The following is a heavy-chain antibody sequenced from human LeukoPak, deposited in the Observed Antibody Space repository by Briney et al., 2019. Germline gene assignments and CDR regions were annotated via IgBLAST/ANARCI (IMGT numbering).Heavy chain of an antibody. V-gene: IGHV4-4*07. D-gene: IGHD6-19*01. CDR2: IHASGST. CDR3: ARGDRAVAGAWGWFDP. CDR1: NGSISSYY. Sequence: SETLSLTYTVSNGSISSYYWSWIRQPAGKGLEWIGRIHASGSTNYNPSLKSRVTMSVDTPKNQFSLKLSSVTAADTAIYFCARGDRAVAGAWGWFDPWGQGTLVTVSS. J-gene: IGHJ5*02.